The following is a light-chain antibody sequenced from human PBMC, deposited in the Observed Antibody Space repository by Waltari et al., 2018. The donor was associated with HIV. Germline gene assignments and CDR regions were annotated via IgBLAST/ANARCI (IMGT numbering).Light chain of an antibody. CDR2: QDN. J-gene: IGLJ3*02. CDR3: QAWDSSTVV. CDR1: PLGGNY. Sequence: SYELTQPPSVSVSPGQTASITCSGDPLGGNYPCWYQQKPGQSPVLVIYQDNKRPSGIPERFSGSNSGSTATLTISGAQTMDEADYYCQAWDSSTVVFGGGTKLTVL. V-gene: IGLV3-1*01.